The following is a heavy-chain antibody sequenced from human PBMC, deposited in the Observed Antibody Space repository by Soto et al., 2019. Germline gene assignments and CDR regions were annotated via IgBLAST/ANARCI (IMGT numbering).Heavy chain of an antibody. J-gene: IGHJ5*02. V-gene: IGHV5-51*01. CDR1: GYSFTTYW. CDR3: ARLPTEKGWLDP. CDR2: IYPGDSDT. Sequence: GESLKISCKGSGYSFTTYWIAWVRQMPGKGLEWMGIIYPGDSDTRYSPSFQGQVTISADKSITTAYLQWSSMKASDTAMYYCARLPTEKGWLDPWGQGTLVTVSS.